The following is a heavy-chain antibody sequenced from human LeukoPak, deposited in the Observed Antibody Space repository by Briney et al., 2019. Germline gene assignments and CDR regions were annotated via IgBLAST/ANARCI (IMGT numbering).Heavy chain of an antibody. D-gene: IGHD6-6*01. CDR1: GGSISSYY. V-gene: IGHV4-59*01. J-gene: IGHJ6*03. Sequence: PSETLSLTCTVSGGSISSYYWSWIRQPPGKGLEWIGYIYYSGSTNYNPSLKSRVTISVDTSKNQFSLKLSSVTAADTAVYYCARDRIAARPRDYYYTDVWGKGTTVTVSS. CDR3: ARDRIAARPRDYYYTDV. CDR2: IYYSGST.